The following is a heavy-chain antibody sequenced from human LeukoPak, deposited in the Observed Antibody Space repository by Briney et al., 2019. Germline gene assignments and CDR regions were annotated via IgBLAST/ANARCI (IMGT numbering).Heavy chain of an antibody. CDR2: INTDGTVT. J-gene: IGHJ4*02. CDR3: ATKQWLAPPPDS. V-gene: IGHV3-74*01. CDR1: GFTFSKYW. Sequence: GGSLRLSCAASGFTFSKYWMLWVRQAPGKGLESVSRINTDGTVTTYADSVKGRFTVSRDNAGNTMFLQMNSVRDEDTAVYYCATKQWLAPPPDSWGQGTPVTVSS. D-gene: IGHD6-19*01.